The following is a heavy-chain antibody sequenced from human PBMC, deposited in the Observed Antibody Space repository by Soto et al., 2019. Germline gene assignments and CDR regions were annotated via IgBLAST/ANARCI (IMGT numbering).Heavy chain of an antibody. CDR1: GGSISSGDYD. D-gene: IGHD2-2*02. Sequence: SETLSLTCSVSGGSISSGDYDWSWIRQHPGKGLEWIGYIYYSGSTNYNPSLKSRVTISVDTSKNQFSLKLSSVTAADTAVYYCARGRYISKVVPAAIGRYYGMDVWGQGTTVTVSS. J-gene: IGHJ6*02. V-gene: IGHV4-30-4*01. CDR3: ARGRYISKVVPAAIGRYYGMDV. CDR2: IYYSGST.